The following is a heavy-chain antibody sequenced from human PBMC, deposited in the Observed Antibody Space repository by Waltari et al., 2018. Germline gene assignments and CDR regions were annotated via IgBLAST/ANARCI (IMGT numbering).Heavy chain of an antibody. D-gene: IGHD4-17*01. CDR1: GFTFSSYS. CDR3: ASPLPYGDTGGVAFDI. CDR2: ISSSSSTI. J-gene: IGHJ3*02. Sequence: EVQLVESGGGLVQPGGSLRLSCAASGFTFSSYSMNWVRQAPGKGLEWVSYISSSSSTIYYADSVKGRFTISRDNAKNSLYLQMNSLRAEDTAVYYCASPLPYGDTGGVAFDIWGQGTMVTVSS. V-gene: IGHV3-48*04.